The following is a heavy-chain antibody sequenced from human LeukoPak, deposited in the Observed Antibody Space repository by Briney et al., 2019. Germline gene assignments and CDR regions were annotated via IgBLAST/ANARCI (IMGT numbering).Heavy chain of an antibody. Sequence: GGSLRLSCAASGFTFDDYAMHWVRQAPGKGLEWVSLISWDGGSTYYADSVKGRFTISRDNSKNSLYLQMNSLRAEDTALYYCAKGYCSGGSCYSDYWGQGTLVTVSS. CDR2: ISWDGGST. J-gene: IGHJ4*02. CDR1: GFTFDDYA. V-gene: IGHV3-43D*03. D-gene: IGHD2-15*01. CDR3: AKGYCSGGSCYSDY.